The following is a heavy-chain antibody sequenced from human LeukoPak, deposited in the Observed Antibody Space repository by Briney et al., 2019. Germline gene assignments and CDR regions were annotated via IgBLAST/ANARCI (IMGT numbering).Heavy chain of an antibody. CDR3: ARDLYYGSGDLSDY. CDR1: GGTFSSYA. CDR2: IIPILGIA. V-gene: IGHV1-69*04. J-gene: IGHJ4*02. D-gene: IGHD3-10*01. Sequence: ASVKVSCKASGGTFSSYAISWVRQAPGRGLEWMGRIIPILGIANYAQKFQGRVTITAGKSTSTAYMELSSLRSEDTAVYYCARDLYYGSGDLSDYWGQGTLVTVSS.